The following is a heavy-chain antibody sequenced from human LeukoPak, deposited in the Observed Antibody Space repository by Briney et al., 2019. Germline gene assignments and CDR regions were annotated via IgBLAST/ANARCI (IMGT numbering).Heavy chain of an antibody. CDR1: GGTFSSYA. Sequence: GASVKVSCKASGGTFSSYAISWVRQMPGKGLEWMGIIYPGDSDTRYSPSFQGQVIISADKSISTAYLQWSSLKASDTAMYYCARRGSDYWGQGTLVTVSS. CDR3: ARRGSDY. J-gene: IGHJ4*02. V-gene: IGHV5-51*01. CDR2: IYPGDSDT.